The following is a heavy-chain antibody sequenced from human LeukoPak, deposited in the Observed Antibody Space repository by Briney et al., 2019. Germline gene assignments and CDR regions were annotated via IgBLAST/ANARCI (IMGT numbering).Heavy chain of an antibody. Sequence: GGSLRLSCAASGFTFSSYSMNWVRQAPGKGLEWVSYISSSSSTIYYADSVKGRFTISRDNAKNSLYLQMNSLRAEDTAVYYCARDAGGPYSSGWYYWGQGTLVTVSS. J-gene: IGHJ4*02. V-gene: IGHV3-48*01. D-gene: IGHD6-19*01. CDR3: ARDAGGPYSSGWYY. CDR1: GFTFSSYS. CDR2: ISSSSSTI.